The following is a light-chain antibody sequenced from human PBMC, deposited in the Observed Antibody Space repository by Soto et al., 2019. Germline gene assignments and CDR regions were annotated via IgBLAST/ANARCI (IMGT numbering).Light chain of an antibody. CDR3: QHYNSYSEA. CDR2: AAS. CDR1: QGISSY. Sequence: SRLVLSPSSLSASTVAIVTNTCRASQGISSYLAWYQQKPGKAPKLLIYAASTLQSGVPARFSGSGSGTEFTLTISSLQPDDFATYYCQHYNSYSEAFGQGTKVDI. J-gene: IGKJ1*01. V-gene: IGKV1-8*01.